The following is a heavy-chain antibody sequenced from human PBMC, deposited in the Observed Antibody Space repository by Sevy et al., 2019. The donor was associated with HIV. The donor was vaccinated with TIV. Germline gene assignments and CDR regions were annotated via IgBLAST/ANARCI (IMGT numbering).Heavy chain of an antibody. CDR2: IWYDESNK. J-gene: IGHJ4*02. D-gene: IGHD2-8*01. Sequence: GGSLRLSCAVSGFTFSSYGMHWVRQAPGKGLEWVAGIWYDESNKYYAESVKGRFTISRDNSKNTLYLQMNSLRAEDTAVYYCARDGEYCTNGVCSWGLFDYWGQGTLVTVSS. CDR3: ARDGEYCTNGVCSWGLFDY. V-gene: IGHV3-33*01. CDR1: GFTFSSYG.